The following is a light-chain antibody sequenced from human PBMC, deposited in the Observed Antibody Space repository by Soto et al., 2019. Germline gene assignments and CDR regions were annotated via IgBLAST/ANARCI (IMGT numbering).Light chain of an antibody. CDR3: QQSYSMPYT. Sequence: DIQMTQSPSSQTASVGDRVTITCRASQTVNAYLNWYQQKSGTAPKIVIYEASTLQPGVPSRFSGSGFGTDFTLTISSLQPEDFATYFCQQSYSMPYTCGQGTKLEF. V-gene: IGKV1-39*01. CDR2: EAS. CDR1: QTVNAY. J-gene: IGKJ2*01.